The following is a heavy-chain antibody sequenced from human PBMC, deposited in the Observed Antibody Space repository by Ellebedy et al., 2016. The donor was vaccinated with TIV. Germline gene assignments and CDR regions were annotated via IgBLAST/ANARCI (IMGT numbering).Heavy chain of an antibody. J-gene: IGHJ4*02. Sequence: GGSLRLSXAASGFTFSSYAMHWVRQAPGKGLEWVARIWNDGSGKYYADSVKGRFTISRDNSENTLYLQMNSLRADDTAFYYCGRDYRGGPDYWGQGTLVTVSS. CDR1: GFTFSSYA. V-gene: IGHV3-33*08. D-gene: IGHD3-10*01. CDR3: GRDYRGGPDY. CDR2: IWNDGSGK.